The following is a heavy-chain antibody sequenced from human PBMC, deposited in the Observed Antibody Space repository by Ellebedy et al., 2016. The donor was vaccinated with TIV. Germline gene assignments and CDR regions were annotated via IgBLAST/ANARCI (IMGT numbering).Heavy chain of an antibody. CDR3: ARGPSSGYTYG. D-gene: IGHD5-18*01. CDR2: INHSGIT. J-gene: IGHJ4*02. CDR1: GGSFSGYY. V-gene: IGHV4-34*01. Sequence: SETLSLTCAVYGGSFSGYYWSWIRQPPGKGLEWIGEINHSGITNYSPSLKSRVTISVDTSKNQVSLKLTSVTAADTAVYYCARGPSSGYTYGWGQGTLVTVSS.